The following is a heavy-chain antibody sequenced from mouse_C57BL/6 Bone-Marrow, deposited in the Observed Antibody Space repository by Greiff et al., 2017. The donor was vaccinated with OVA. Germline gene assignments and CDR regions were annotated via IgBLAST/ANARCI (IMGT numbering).Heavy chain of an antibody. CDR3: AREANWDYFDY. J-gene: IGHJ2*01. Sequence: QVQLQQPGAELVKPGASVKLSCKASGYTFTSYWMHWVKQRPGQGLEWIGMIHPNSGSTNYNVKFKSKATLTVDKSSSTAYMQLSSLTSEDSAVYYCAREANWDYFDYWGQGTTLTVSS. CDR1: GYTFTSYW. V-gene: IGHV1-64*01. CDR2: IHPNSGST. D-gene: IGHD4-1*01.